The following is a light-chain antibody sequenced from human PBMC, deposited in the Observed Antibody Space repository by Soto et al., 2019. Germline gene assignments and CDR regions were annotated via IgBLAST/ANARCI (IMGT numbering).Light chain of an antibody. V-gene: IGLV1-51*01. J-gene: IGLJ1*01. CDR3: YSWDSILSAYV. CDR1: SFNIGGNS. CDR2: ADN. Sequence: QSALTHPPSASAAPGQKVTISCFGSSFNIGGNSVSWYQQLPGTAPTLLISADNKRPSGIPDRFSGSKSGTSATLGITGFQTGDEADYYCYSWDSILSAYVVGTVTKV.